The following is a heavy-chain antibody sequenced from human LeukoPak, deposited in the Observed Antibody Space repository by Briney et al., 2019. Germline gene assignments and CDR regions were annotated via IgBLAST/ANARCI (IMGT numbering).Heavy chain of an antibody. CDR3: ARVGRWLRAFDI. J-gene: IGHJ3*02. D-gene: IGHD5-12*01. V-gene: IGHV1-18*01. CDR1: DYTFTDYG. CDR2: VSPYNGDT. Sequence: ASVRVSCKASDYTFTDYGINWVRPAPGHGLEWMGWVSPYNGDTKYSQKFQGRVTLTTDTSTSTAYMELRSLTSDDTAVYYCARVGRWLRAFDIWGQGTMITVSS.